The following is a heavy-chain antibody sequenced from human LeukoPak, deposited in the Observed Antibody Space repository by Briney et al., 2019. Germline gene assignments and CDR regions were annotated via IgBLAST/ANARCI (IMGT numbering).Heavy chain of an antibody. V-gene: IGHV3-30*12. J-gene: IGHJ5*02. CDR3: AKGAIRFLEWLRGNWFDP. D-gene: IGHD3-3*01. CDR1: GFIFSNYG. CDR2: ILYDGSNK. Sequence: GGSLRLSCAASGFIFSNYGIHWVRLTPGKGLEWVAIILYDGSNKYYADSVKGRFTISRDNSKNMLYLQMNSLRAEDTAVYYCAKGAIRFLEWLRGNWFDPWGQGTLVTVSS.